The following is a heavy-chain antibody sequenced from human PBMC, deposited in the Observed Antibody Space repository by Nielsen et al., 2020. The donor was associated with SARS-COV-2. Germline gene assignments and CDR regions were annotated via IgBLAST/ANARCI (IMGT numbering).Heavy chain of an antibody. D-gene: IGHD2-15*01. J-gene: IGHJ4*02. V-gene: IGHV3-21*01. CDR2: ISGDSNYI. Sequence: GGSLRLSCTGSGFTFIDYSMNWVRQAPGKVLDWFASISGDSNYIFYSELVKGRFTMSRDNGKNSLYLQMNTLRSEDTALYYCTRGFYSQSDCWGQGTLVTVSS. CDR3: TRGFYSQSDC. CDR1: GFTFIDYS.